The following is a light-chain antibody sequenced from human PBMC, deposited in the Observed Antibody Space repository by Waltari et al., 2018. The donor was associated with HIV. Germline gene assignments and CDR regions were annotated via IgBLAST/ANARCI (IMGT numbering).Light chain of an antibody. CDR3: QSYDSSLSGSGV. V-gene: IGLV1-40*01. CDR2: GNS. CDR1: SSNIGAGYD. J-gene: IGLJ3*02. Sequence: QSVLTQPPSVSGAPGQRVTISCTGSSSNIGAGYDVPWYQQLPGTAPKLLIYGNSNRPSGVPDRFSGSKSGTSASLAITGLQAEDEADYYGQSYDSSLSGSGVFGGGTKLTVL.